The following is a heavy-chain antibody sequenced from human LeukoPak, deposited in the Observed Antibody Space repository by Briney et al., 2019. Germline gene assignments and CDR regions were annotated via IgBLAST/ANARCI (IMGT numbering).Heavy chain of an antibody. V-gene: IGHV4-4*07. Sequence: SETLSVTCADPGGSISSYYWSWIRQPAGKGLEWIGRIYTSGSTNYNPSLKSRVTISVDKSKNQFSLKLSSVTAADTAVYYCARGRDGTGYSLDWFDSWGQGTLVTVSS. J-gene: IGHJ5*01. D-gene: IGHD3-22*01. CDR3: ARGRDGTGYSLDWFDS. CDR2: IYTSGST. CDR1: GGSISSYY.